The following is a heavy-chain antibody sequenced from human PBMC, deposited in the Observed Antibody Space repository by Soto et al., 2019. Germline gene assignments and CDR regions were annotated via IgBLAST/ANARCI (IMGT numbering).Heavy chain of an antibody. V-gene: IGHV3-7*03. CDR1: GFTFTNNW. CDR3: VRGLYSRSY. CDR2: IKYDGSET. Sequence: GSLRLSCVASGFTFTNNWMSWVRQAPGKGLQWVANIKYDGSETYYEDSVKGRFRISRENAKSSVYLQMNRLRVEDAAVYFCVRGLYSRSYWGQGTLVTVSS. D-gene: IGHD5-12*01. J-gene: IGHJ1*01.